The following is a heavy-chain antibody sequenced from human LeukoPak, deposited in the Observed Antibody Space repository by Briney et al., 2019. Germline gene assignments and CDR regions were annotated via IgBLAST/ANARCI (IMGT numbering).Heavy chain of an antibody. CDR1: GFTFSSYC. J-gene: IGHJ4*02. CDR3: ARHDYDILTGYPTYFGY. V-gene: IGHV3-7*01. Sequence: GGSLRLSCKASGFTFSSYCMSWVRQAPGKGLEWVANIKQDGSEKYYVDSVKGRFTISRDNAKNSLYLQMNSLRAEDTAVYYCARHDYDILTGYPTYFGYWGQGTLVTVSS. CDR2: IKQDGSEK. D-gene: IGHD3-9*01.